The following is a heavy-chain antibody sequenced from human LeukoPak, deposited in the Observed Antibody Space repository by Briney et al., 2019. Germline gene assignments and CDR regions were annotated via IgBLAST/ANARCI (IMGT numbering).Heavy chain of an antibody. D-gene: IGHD4-17*01. J-gene: IGHJ4*02. CDR1: GFTFSTYC. CDR2: IKEDGSEK. Sequence: PVGSLRPSSAASGFTFSTYCTIWVRHTPGKGLEWVANIKEDGSEKYYVDSVKGRFTISRDNAKNSLYLQMNSLRVEDTAVYYCARAPYGENYWGQGTLVTVSS. V-gene: IGHV3-7*01. CDR3: ARAPYGENY.